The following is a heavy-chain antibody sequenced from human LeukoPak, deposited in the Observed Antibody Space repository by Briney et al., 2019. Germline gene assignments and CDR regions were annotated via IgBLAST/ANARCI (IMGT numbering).Heavy chain of an antibody. CDR2: ISDSGST. CDR1: GGSLSTHH. CDR3: SRGYDSSAYYPFNF. J-gene: IGHJ4*02. Sequence: PSEALSLTCVVSGGSLSTHHWSWIRQSPGRGLEWIGHISDSGSTNYNPSLKSRVTISVDTSKNQFSLMLSSVTAADTAVYYCSRGYDSSAYYPFNFWGQGTLVTVSS. V-gene: IGHV4-59*11. D-gene: IGHD3-22*01.